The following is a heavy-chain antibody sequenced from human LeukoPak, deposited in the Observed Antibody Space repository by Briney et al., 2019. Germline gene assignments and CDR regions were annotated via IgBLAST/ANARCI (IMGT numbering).Heavy chain of an antibody. V-gene: IGHV3-74*01. CDR2: INEDGTSA. CDR1: GFGFSVYW. J-gene: IGHJ4*02. D-gene: IGHD1-26*01. Sequence: GGSLRLSCAASGFGFSVYWMHWVRQAPGKGLVWVAHINEDGTSASHADSVQGRFTISRDTAKNTLFLQMNSLRAEDTAVYYCAREAKVGGALQYWGQGILVTVSS. CDR3: AREAKVGGALQY.